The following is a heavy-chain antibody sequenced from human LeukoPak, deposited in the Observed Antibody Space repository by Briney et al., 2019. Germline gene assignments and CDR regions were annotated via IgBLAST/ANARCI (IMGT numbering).Heavy chain of an antibody. CDR2: ISYDGSNQ. CDR1: GFTFSNYA. V-gene: IGHV3-30*04. Sequence: GGSLRLSCAASGFTFSNYAMHWVRQAPGKGLEWVTVISYDGSNQYYADFVKGRFTISRDNSKNTLYLQMNSLRAEDTAVYYCAHGAMYQLDYWGQGTLVTVSS. CDR3: AHGAMYQLDY. D-gene: IGHD2-2*01. J-gene: IGHJ4*02.